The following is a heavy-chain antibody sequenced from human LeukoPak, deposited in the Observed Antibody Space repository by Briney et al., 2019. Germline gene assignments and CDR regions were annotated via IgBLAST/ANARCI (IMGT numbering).Heavy chain of an antibody. J-gene: IGHJ4*02. CDR1: GFTFSNYG. Sequence: QPGRSLRLSCAASGFTFSNYGIHWVRQAPGKGLEWVAFISYDGSNKFYADSVKGRFIISRDNSKNTLYLQMNSLRAEDTAVYYCVIQHTYYGSGGFFEADYWGQGTLVTVSS. CDR3: VIQHTYYGSGGFFEADY. CDR2: ISYDGSNK. V-gene: IGHV3-30*03. D-gene: IGHD3-10*01.